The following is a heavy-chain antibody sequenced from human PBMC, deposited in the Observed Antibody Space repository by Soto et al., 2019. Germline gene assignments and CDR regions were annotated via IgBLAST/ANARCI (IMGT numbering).Heavy chain of an antibody. Sequence: QLQLQESGPGLVKPSETLSLTCTVSGGSISSSSYYWGWIRQPPGKGLEWIGTIFYSGSTYYNPSLKSLFTLSVDTSKIQFSLKLISVTAADTSVYYCARQGSGSYNAFDIWGQGTVVTVSS. D-gene: IGHD1-26*01. CDR1: GGSISSSSYY. V-gene: IGHV4-39*01. CDR3: ARQGSGSYNAFDI. CDR2: IFYSGST. J-gene: IGHJ3*02.